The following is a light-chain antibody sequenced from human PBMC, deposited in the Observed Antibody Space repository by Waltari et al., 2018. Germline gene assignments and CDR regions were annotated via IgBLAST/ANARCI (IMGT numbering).Light chain of an antibody. Sequence: EIVLTHSPGTLSLSQGERGTLSCRASQSVSRFLAWYQQKPGQAPRLLIYGASTRATGIPDRFSGSGSGTDFSLTISRLEPEDFAVYYCQKYDRLPGKFGQGTKVEIK. CDR3: QKYDRLPGK. V-gene: IGKV3-20*01. CDR1: QSVSRF. J-gene: IGKJ1*01. CDR2: GAS.